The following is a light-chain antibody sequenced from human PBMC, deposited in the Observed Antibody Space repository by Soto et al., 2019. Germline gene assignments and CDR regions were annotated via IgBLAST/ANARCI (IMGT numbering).Light chain of an antibody. CDR1: QSVSSTY. CDR3: QQYGSSPWT. V-gene: IGKV3-20*01. J-gene: IGKJ1*01. Sequence: PGERATLSCRASQSVSSTYLAWYQQKPGQAPRLLIYGASSRATGIPDRFSGSGSGTDFTLTISRLEPEDFAVYYCQQYGSSPWTFGQGTKVEIK. CDR2: GAS.